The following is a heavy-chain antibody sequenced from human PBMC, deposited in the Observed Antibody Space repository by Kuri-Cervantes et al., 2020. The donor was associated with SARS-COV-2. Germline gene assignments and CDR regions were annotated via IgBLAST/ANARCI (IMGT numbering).Heavy chain of an antibody. CDR1: GGSFSGYY. CDR3: ASAYSNYAYFDY. D-gene: IGHD4-11*01. Sequence: SETLSLTCAVYGGSFSGYYWSWIRQPPGKGLEWIGEINHSGSTYYNPSLKSRVTISVDTSKNQFSLKLSSVTAADTAVYYCASAYSNYAYFDYWGQGTLVTVSS. V-gene: IGHV4-34*01. CDR2: INHSGST. J-gene: IGHJ4*02.